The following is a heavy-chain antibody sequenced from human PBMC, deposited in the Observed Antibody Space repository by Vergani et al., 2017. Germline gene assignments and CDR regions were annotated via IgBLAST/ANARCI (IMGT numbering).Heavy chain of an antibody. CDR3: ARVGPTGTTVFDAFDI. D-gene: IGHD1-7*01. Sequence: QVQLVQSGAEVKKPGSSVKVSCKASGGTFSSYAISWVRQAPGQGLEWMGGIIPSFGTANYAQKFQGRVTITADESTSTAYMELSSLRSEDTAVYYCARVGPTGTTVFDAFDIWSQGTMVTVSS. CDR2: IIPSFGTA. J-gene: IGHJ3*02. V-gene: IGHV1-69*01. CDR1: GGTFSSYA.